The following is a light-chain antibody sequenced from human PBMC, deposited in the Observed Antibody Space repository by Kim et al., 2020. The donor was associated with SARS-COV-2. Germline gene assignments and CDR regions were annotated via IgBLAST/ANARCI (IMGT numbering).Light chain of an antibody. V-gene: IGLV1-44*01. J-gene: IGLJ3*02. Sequence: GQRVTISCSGSRPNIGSNTVNWYQQLPGRAPKLLINTNNQGPSGVPDRFSGSKSGTSASLAISWLQSEDEADYYCASWDVSLNGWVFGGGTQLTVL. CDR2: TNN. CDR3: ASWDVSLNGWV. CDR1: RPNIGSNT.